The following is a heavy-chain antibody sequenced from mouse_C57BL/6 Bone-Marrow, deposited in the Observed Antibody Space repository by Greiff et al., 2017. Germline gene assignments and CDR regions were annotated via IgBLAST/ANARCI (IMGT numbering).Heavy chain of an antibody. CDR1: GFTFSDYG. J-gene: IGHJ4*01. Sequence: EVKLVESGGGLVKPGGSLKLSCAASGFTFSDYGMHWVRQAPEKGLEWVAYISSGSSTIYYADTVKGRFTISRDNAKNTLFLQMTSLRSEDTAMYYCAGGNYEREMDYWGQGTSGTVSS. CDR3: AGGNYEREMDY. V-gene: IGHV5-17*01. CDR2: ISSGSSTI. D-gene: IGHD2-1*01.